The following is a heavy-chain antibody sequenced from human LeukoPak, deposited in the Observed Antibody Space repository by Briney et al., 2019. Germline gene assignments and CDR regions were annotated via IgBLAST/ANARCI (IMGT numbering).Heavy chain of an antibody. V-gene: IGHV4-39*07. J-gene: IGHJ4*02. CDR3: ARDSGGNTKSRSTCFDY. CDR2: IYYSGST. Sequence: SETLSLTCTVSGGSISSSSYYWGWIRQPPGKGLEWIGSIYYSGSTYYNPSLKSRVTISVDTSKNQFSLKLSSVTAADTAVYYCARDSGGNTKSRSTCFDYWGQGTLVTVSS. CDR1: GGSISSSSYY. D-gene: IGHD2-2*01.